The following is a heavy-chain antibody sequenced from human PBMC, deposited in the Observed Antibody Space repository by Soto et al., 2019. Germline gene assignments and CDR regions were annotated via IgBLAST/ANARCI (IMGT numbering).Heavy chain of an antibody. CDR3: ARIDVHTVSTGTRDYNYYYMDV. CDR1: GYIYVSYG. J-gene: IGHJ6*03. V-gene: IGHV1-18*01. D-gene: IGHD4-17*01. Sequence: QVQLVQSGAEVKRPGASVKVSCKASGYIYVSYGISWVRRAPGQGLEWMGWVTTHSGQATSAKKYEGRITMTTDPSTNTASLELTRLTSDDTAVYYCARIDVHTVSTGTRDYNYYYMDVWGTGTAVTVSS. CDR2: VTTHSGQA.